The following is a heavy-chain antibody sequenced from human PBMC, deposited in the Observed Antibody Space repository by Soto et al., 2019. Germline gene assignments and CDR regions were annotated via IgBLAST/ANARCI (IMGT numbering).Heavy chain of an antibody. CDR2: IYYSGST. CDR1: GGSISSYY. Sequence: PSETLSLTCTVSGGSISSYYWSWIRQPPGKGLEWIGYIYYSGSTNYNPSLKSRVTISVDTSKNQFSLKLSSVTAADTAVYYCARDSRVLWFGELLSKAPNYYYYGMDVWGQGTTVTVSS. CDR3: ARDSRVLWFGELLSKAPNYYYYGMDV. D-gene: IGHD3-10*01. J-gene: IGHJ6*02. V-gene: IGHV4-59*01.